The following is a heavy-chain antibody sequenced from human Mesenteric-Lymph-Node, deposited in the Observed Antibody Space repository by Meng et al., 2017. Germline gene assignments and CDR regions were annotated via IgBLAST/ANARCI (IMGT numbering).Heavy chain of an antibody. CDR2: IIPIFGTA. V-gene: IGHV1-69*06. CDR3: ARDGGGSSWYYYY. J-gene: IGHJ4*02. Sequence: SVKVSCKASGGTFSSYAISWVRQAPGQGLEWMGGIIPIFGTANYAQKFQGRVTITADKSTSTAYMELSSLRSEDTAVYYCARDGGGSSWYYYYWGQGTLVTVSS. CDR1: GGTFSSYA. D-gene: IGHD6-13*01.